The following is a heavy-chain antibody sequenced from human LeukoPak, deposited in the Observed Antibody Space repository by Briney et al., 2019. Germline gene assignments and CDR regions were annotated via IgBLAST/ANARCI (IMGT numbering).Heavy chain of an antibody. Sequence: ASVKVSCKASGYTFTSYGISWVRQAPGQGLEWMGWISAYNGNTNYAQKLQGRVTMTTDTSTSTAYMELRSLRSDDTAVYYCAREVDCSSTSCYGGGLDPWGQGTLVTVSS. V-gene: IGHV1-18*01. CDR2: ISAYNGNT. CDR1: GYTFTSYG. J-gene: IGHJ5*02. D-gene: IGHD2-2*01. CDR3: AREVDCSSTSCYGGGLDP.